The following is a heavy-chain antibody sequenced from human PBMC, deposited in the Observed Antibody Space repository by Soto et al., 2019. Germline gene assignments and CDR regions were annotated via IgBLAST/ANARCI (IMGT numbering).Heavy chain of an antibody. CDR2: IWYDGSNK. V-gene: IGHV3-33*01. D-gene: IGHD1-26*01. CDR1: GFTFSSYG. J-gene: IGHJ4*02. CDR3: ARDGWELQQYYFDY. Sequence: GGSLRLSCAASGFTFSSYGMYWVRQAPGKGLEWVAVIWYDGSNKYYADSVKGRFTISRDNSKNTLYLQMNSLRAEDTAVYYCARDGWELQQYYFDYWGQGTLVTVSS.